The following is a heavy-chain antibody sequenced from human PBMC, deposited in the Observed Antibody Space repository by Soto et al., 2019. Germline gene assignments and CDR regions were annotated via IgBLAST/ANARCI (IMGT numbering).Heavy chain of an antibody. V-gene: IGHV1-69*12. CDR2: IIPIFGTA. CDR3: ARGTREYSYGYAFVY. J-gene: IGHJ4*02. CDR1: GGTFSSYA. D-gene: IGHD5-18*01. Sequence: QVQLVQSGAEVKKPASSVKVSCKASGGTFSSYAISWVRQAPGQGLEWMGGIIPIFGTANYAQKFQGRVTIAADESTSTAYMELSSLRSENTAVYYCARGTREYSYGYAFVYWGQGTLVTVSS.